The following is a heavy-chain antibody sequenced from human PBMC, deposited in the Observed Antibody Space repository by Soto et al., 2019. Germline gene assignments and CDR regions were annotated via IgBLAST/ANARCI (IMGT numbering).Heavy chain of an antibody. D-gene: IGHD4-17*01. CDR2: ISAYNGNT. V-gene: IGHV1-18*01. CDR3: ARDDDYGANNWFDP. Sequence: GASVKLCCKASGYTFTSYGSSWVRQAPGQGLEWMGWISAYNGNTNYAQKLQGRVTMTTDTSTSTAYMELRSLRSDDTAVYYCARDDDYGANNWFDPWGQGTLVTVSS. J-gene: IGHJ5*02. CDR1: GYTFTSYG.